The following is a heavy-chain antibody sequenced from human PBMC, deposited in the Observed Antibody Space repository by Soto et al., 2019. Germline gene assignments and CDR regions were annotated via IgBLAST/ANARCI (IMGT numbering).Heavy chain of an antibody. V-gene: IGHV4-39*01. J-gene: IGHJ4*02. CDR1: GGSISSSSYY. CDR3: ARHGGSYYDFAY. CDR2: IYYSGST. Sequence: PSETLSLTCTVSGGSISSSSYYWGWIRQPPGKGLEWIGSIYYSGSTYYNPSLKSRVTISVDTSKNQFSLKLSSVTAADTAVYYCARHGGSYYDFAYWGQGTMVTVSS. D-gene: IGHD1-26*01.